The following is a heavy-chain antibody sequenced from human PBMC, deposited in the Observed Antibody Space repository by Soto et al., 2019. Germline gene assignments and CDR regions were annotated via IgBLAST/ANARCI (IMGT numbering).Heavy chain of an antibody. J-gene: IGHJ3*02. CDR2: ISGSGGST. D-gene: IGHD2-2*01. Sequence: HPGGSLRLSCAASAFTFSSYAMSWVRPAPGKGLEWVSAISGSGGSTYYADSVKGRFTISRDNSKNTLYLQMNSLRAEDTAVYYCAKDVVVPAAILGYAFDIWGQGTMVTVSS. CDR1: AFTFSSYA. V-gene: IGHV3-23*01. CDR3: AKDVVVPAAILGYAFDI.